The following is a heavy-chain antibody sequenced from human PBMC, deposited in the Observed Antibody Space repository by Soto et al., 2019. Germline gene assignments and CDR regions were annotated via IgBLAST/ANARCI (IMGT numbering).Heavy chain of an antibody. Sequence: ASVKVSCKASGYTFTSYGISWVRQAPGQGLEWMGWISAYNGNTNYAQKLQGRVTMTTDTSTSTAYMELRSLRSDDTAVYYCALEYYDFWSGPTQGFDPWGQGTLVTVS. CDR1: GYTFTSYG. D-gene: IGHD3-3*01. CDR3: ALEYYDFWSGPTQGFDP. V-gene: IGHV1-18*01. CDR2: ISAYNGNT. J-gene: IGHJ5*02.